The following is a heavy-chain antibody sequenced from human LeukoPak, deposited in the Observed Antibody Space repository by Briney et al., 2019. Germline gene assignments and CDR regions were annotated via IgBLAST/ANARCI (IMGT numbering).Heavy chain of an antibody. CDR3: ASPGSSSGWYAFDI. D-gene: IGHD6-19*01. CDR2: MNPNSGNT. CDR1: GYTFTSYD. Sequence: ASVKVSCKASGYTFTSYDINWVRQATGQGLEWMGWMNPNSGNTGYAQKFQGRVTMTRNTSISTAYMELSSLRSEDTAVYYCASPGSSSGWYAFDIWGQGTMVTVSS. J-gene: IGHJ3*02. V-gene: IGHV1-8*01.